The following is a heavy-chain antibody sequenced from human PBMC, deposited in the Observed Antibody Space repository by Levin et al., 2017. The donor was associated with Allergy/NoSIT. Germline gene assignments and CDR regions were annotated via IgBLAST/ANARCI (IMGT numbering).Heavy chain of an antibody. V-gene: IGHV7-4-1*02. D-gene: IGHD2-2*01. CDR2: INTNTGNP. CDR1: GYTFTSYA. CDR3: ARDSDCSSTSCPPIYDYYMDV. Sequence: ASVKVSCKASGYTFTSYAMNWVRQAPGQGLEWMGWINTNTGNPTYAQGFTGRFVFSLDTSVSTAYLQISSLKAEDTAVYYCARDSDCSSTSCPPIYDYYMDVWGKGTTVTVSS. J-gene: IGHJ6*03.